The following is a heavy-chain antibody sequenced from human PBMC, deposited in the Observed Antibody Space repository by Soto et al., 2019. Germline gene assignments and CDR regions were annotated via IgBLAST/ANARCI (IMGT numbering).Heavy chain of an antibody. CDR1: GGTFSSYS. D-gene: IGHD1-26*01. CDR3: ARDGGRHSGGIDY. Sequence: VQLVQSGAEVKNPGSSVKVSCKASGGTFSSYSINWVRQAPGQGLEWMGEIIPIFGTANYAQKFQGRVTITADESTSTAYMELSSLRSEDTAVYYCARDGGRHSGGIDYWGQGPLVTVSS. CDR2: IIPIFGTA. J-gene: IGHJ4*02. V-gene: IGHV1-69*01.